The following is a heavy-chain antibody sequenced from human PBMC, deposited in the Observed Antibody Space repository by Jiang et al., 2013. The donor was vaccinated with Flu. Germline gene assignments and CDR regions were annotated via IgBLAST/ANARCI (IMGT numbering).Heavy chain of an antibody. Sequence: GAEVKKPGESLKISCKGSGYSFTSYWIGWVRQMPGKGLEWMGIIYPGDSDTRYSPSFQGQVTISADKSISTAYLQWSSLKASDTAMYYCARLNLADPNYYDSSGYHFDYWGQGTLVTVSS. D-gene: IGHD3-22*01. CDR3: ARLNLADPNYYDSSGYHFDY. V-gene: IGHV5-51*01. CDR1: GYSFTSYW. J-gene: IGHJ4*02. CDR2: IYPGDSDT.